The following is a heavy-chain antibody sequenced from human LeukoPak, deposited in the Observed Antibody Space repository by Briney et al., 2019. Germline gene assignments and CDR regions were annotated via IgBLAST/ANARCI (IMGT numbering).Heavy chain of an antibody. V-gene: IGHV3-11*04. Sequence: GGSLRLSCAASGFTFSDYYMSWIRQAPGKGLEWVSYISSSGSTIYYADSVKGRFTISRDNAKNSLYLQMNSLRAEDTAVYYCAKDRQEGNFDYWGQGTLVTVSS. J-gene: IGHJ4*02. D-gene: IGHD3-10*01. CDR3: AKDRQEGNFDY. CDR1: GFTFSDYY. CDR2: ISSSGSTI.